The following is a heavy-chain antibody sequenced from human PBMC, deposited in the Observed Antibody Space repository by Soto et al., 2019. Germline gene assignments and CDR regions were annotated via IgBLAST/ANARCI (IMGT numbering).Heavy chain of an antibody. CDR3: ASHGSGSYSDWFDP. CDR2: IYYSGST. Sequence: QLQLQESGPGLVKPSETLSLTCTVSGGSISSSSYYWGWIRQPPGKGLEWIGSIYYSGSTYYNPSLKSRVTISVDTSKNQFSLKLSSVTAADTAVYYCASHGSGSYSDWFDPWGQGTLVTVSS. CDR1: GGSISSSSYY. J-gene: IGHJ5*02. V-gene: IGHV4-39*01. D-gene: IGHD3-10*01.